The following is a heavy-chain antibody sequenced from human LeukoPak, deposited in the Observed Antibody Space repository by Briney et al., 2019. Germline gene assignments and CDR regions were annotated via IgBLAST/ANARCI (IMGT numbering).Heavy chain of an antibody. Sequence: GSLRLSCAASGLTFSSYWMSWVRQAPGKGLEWVANIKQDGSEKYYVDSVKGRFTISRDNAKNSLYLQMNSLRAEDTAVYYCARDGPSDYWGQGTLVTVSS. V-gene: IGHV3-7*03. CDR2: IKQDGSEK. CDR1: GLTFSSYW. CDR3: ARDGPSDY. J-gene: IGHJ4*02.